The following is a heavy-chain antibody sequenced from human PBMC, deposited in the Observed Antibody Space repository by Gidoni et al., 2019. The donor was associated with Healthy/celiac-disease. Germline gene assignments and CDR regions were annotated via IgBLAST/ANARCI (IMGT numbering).Heavy chain of an antibody. D-gene: IGHD5-12*01. J-gene: IGHJ4*02. V-gene: IGHV3-23*01. CDR3: AKVGDGYNPWYFDY. Sequence: EVQLFESGGGLVQYGGSLILSFAASEFTFSRYAMSWVRQATGKGMEGVSASSGESGSTYYADYVKGRLTIYRDNSKNTLYLKMNSLRAEDTAVYYWAKVGDGYNPWYFDYWGQGTLVTVSS. CDR2: SSGESGST. CDR1: EFTFSRYA.